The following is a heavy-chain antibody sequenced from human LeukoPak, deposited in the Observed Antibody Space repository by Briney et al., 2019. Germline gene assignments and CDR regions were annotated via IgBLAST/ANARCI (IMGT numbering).Heavy chain of an antibody. V-gene: IGHV4-39*07. D-gene: IGHD3-22*01. CDR1: GGSISSGFYY. J-gene: IGHJ3*02. CDR2: IYYSGTT. Sequence: SETLSLTCTVSGGSISSGFYYWGWIRQPPGKGLEWIGSIYYSGTTYYNPSLKSRVTISVDTSKNQFSLKLSSVTAADTAVYFCARGPYSYDSSGAFDIWGQGTMVTVSS. CDR3: ARGPYSYDSSGAFDI.